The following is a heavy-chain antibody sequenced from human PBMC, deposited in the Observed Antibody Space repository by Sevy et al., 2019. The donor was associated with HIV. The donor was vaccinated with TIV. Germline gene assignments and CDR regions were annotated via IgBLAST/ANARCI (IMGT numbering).Heavy chain of an antibody. CDR2: IKPSGGAP. V-gene: IGHV1-2*06. CDR3: ARTIVSGTMVDIDS. Sequence: ASVKVSCKASGYTFTDYWIHWVRQAPGQGLEWMGRIKPSGGAPNYGRMFQDRITVTSDTSITTAYLELNYLSSDDTAVYYCARTIVSGTMVDIDSWGQGTLVTVSS. J-gene: IGHJ4*02. CDR1: GYTFTDYW. D-gene: IGHD1-26*01.